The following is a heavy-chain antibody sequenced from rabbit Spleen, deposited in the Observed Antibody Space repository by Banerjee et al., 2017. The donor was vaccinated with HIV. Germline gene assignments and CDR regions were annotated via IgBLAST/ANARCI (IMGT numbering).Heavy chain of an antibody. Sequence: QSLEESGGDLVKPGASLTLTCTASGFSFSSSYYICWVRQAPGKGLEWIASIYAGSSGSTYSATWAKGRFTISKTSSTTVTLQMTSLTVADTATYFCARDAGTSFSTYGMDLWGQGTLVTVS. CDR1: GFSFSSSYY. CDR3: ARDAGTSFSTYGMDL. D-gene: IGHD8-1*01. V-gene: IGHV1S40*01. J-gene: IGHJ3*01. CDR2: IYAGSSGST.